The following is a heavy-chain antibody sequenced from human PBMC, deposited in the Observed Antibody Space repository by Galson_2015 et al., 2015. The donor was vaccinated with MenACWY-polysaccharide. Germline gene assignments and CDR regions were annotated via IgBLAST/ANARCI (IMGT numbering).Heavy chain of an antibody. CDR1: GFTFSNYW. V-gene: IGHV3-74*01. CDR3: VRDPPTALELFDY. Sequence: SLRLSCAASGFTFSNYWMHWVRQAPGTGLVWVSHINSDGSSTNYADSVKGRFTISRDNAKTTLYLQMNNLRAEDSAVYYCVRDPPTALELFDYWGQGTLVTVSS. D-gene: IGHD3-3*01. J-gene: IGHJ4*02. CDR2: INSDGSST.